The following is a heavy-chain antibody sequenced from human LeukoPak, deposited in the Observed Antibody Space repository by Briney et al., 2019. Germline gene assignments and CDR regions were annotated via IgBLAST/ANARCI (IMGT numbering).Heavy chain of an antibody. CDR1: GFTFSSYA. CDR3: AKAAYYYDSSGYAWDY. V-gene: IGHV3-23*01. CDR2: ISGSGGST. Sequence: GGSLRLSCAASGFTFSSYAMSWVRQAPGKGLEWASAISGSGGSTYYADSVKGRFTISRDNSKNTLYLQMNSLRAEDTAVYYCAKAAYYYDSSGYAWDYWGQGTLVTVSS. J-gene: IGHJ4*02. D-gene: IGHD3-22*01.